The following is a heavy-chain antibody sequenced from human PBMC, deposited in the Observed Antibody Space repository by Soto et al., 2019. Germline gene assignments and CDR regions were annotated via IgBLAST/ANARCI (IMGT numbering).Heavy chain of an antibody. J-gene: IGHJ6*02. Sequence: ASVKVSCKASGYTFTSYGFSWVRQAPGQGLEWMGWINGHTGNTHYAQKFQGRVTMTTDTSTSTAYMELWTLISDDTAVYYCARSWVTGKGGMDVWGQGTTVTVSS. D-gene: IGHD3-16*01. CDR2: INGHTGNT. V-gene: IGHV1-18*01. CDR1: GYTFTSYG. CDR3: ARSWVTGKGGMDV.